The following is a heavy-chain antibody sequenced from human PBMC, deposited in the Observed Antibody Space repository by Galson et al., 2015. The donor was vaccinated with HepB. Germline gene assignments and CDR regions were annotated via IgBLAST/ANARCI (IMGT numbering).Heavy chain of an antibody. CDR2: ISAYNGNT. CDR1: GYTFTSYG. Sequence: SVKVSCKASGYTFTSYGISWVRQAPGQGLEWMGWISAYNGNTNYAQKLQGRVTMTTDTSTSTAYMELRSLRSDDTAVYYCARDSYYYGSGSPDYWGQGTLVTVSS. CDR3: ARDSYYYGSGSPDY. D-gene: IGHD3-10*01. V-gene: IGHV1-18*04. J-gene: IGHJ4*02.